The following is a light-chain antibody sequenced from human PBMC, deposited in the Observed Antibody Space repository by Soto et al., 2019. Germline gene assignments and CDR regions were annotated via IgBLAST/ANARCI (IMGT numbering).Light chain of an antibody. CDR2: GAS. Sequence: EIVLTQSPGTLSLSPGERATLSCRASQSVSSSYLAWYQHKLGQAPRLLIYGASSRATGTPDRFSGSGSGTDFTLTISRLEPEDFAVYYCQQYGILWTFGQGTKLDIK. CDR1: QSVSSSY. J-gene: IGKJ1*01. V-gene: IGKV3-20*01. CDR3: QQYGILWT.